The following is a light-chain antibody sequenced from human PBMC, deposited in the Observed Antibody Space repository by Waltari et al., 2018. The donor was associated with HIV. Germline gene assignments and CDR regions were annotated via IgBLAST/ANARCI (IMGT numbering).Light chain of an antibody. CDR2: KAS. CDR1: QTISSS. V-gene: IGKV1-5*03. CDR3: QQYSAFPFT. Sequence: DIEMTQSPSTLPLSLGDRVTITCRASQTISSSLAWYQQRPGTAPKLLIYKASSLEDGVPSRFSCSGSGTEFTLTISSLQPDDIAVYFCQQYSAFPFTFGQGTKLEI. J-gene: IGKJ2*01.